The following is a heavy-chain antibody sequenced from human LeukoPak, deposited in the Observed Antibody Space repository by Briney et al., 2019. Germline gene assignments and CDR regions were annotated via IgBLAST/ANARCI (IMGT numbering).Heavy chain of an antibody. Sequence: SETLSLTCTVSGGSISSYYWSWIRQSPGKGLEWIGYIYYSGSTNYNPSLKSRVTISVDTSKNQFSLKLSSVTAADTAVYYCARRGIAAAGAIDYWGQGTLVTVSS. D-gene: IGHD6-13*01. CDR3: ARRGIAAAGAIDY. CDR2: IYYSGST. CDR1: GGSISSYY. V-gene: IGHV4-59*01. J-gene: IGHJ4*02.